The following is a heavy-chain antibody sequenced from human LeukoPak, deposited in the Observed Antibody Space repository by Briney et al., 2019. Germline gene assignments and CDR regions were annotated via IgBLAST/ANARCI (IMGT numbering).Heavy chain of an antibody. CDR3: TRESGTYCPFGY. V-gene: IGHV4-4*02. D-gene: IGHD1-26*01. CDR2: ISLTGRT. J-gene: IGHJ4*02. Sequence: PSGTLSLTCGVSGGSITSTNWRSWVRQPPGPGLEWIGEISLTGRTNYNPSLIGRVIMSLDESRNQLSLTLTSVTAADTAMYYCTRESGTYCPFGYWGQGTLVVVPS. CDR1: GGSITSTNW.